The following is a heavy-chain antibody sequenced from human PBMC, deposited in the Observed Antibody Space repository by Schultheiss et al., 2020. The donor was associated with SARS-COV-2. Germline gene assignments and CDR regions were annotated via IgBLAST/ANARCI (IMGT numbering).Heavy chain of an antibody. D-gene: IGHD3-3*01. CDR3: AKELEYDFWSGYASGPFDY. J-gene: IGHJ4*02. CDR2: IYSGGST. CDR1: GFTFSSNY. V-gene: IGHV3-53*01. Sequence: GGSLRLSCAASGFTFSSNYMSWVRQAPGKGLEWVSVIYSGGSTYYADSVKGRFTISRDNSKNTLYLQMNSLRAEDTAIYYCAKELEYDFWSGYASGPFDYWGQGTLVTVSS.